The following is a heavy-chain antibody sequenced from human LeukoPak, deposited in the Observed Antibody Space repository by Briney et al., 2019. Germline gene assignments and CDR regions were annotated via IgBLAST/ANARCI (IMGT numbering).Heavy chain of an antibody. CDR1: GFTFSNYA. CDR2: VSGRDDST. CDR3: AKWGDYDILTGYYDSDY. D-gene: IGHD3-9*01. V-gene: IGHV3-23*01. Sequence: QPGGSLRLSRAASGFTFSNYAMSWVRQAPGKGLEWVSAVSGRDDSTYYADSVKGRFTISRDNSKNTLYLQMNSLRAEDTAVYYCAKWGDYDILTGYYDSDYWGQGTLVTVSS. J-gene: IGHJ4*02.